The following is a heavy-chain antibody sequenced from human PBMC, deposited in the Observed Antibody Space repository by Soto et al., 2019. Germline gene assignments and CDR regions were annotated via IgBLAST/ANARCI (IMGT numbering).Heavy chain of an antibody. J-gene: IGHJ6*03. V-gene: IGHV3-48*01. CDR1: RFTFSSYS. D-gene: IGHD2-15*01. CDR3: ARSLGYCSGGSCHYYMDV. CDR2: ISSSSSTI. Sequence: GGSLRLSCAASRFTFSSYSMNWVRQAPGKGLEWVSYISSSSSTIYYADSVKGRFTISRDNAKNSLYLQMNSLRAEDTAVYYCARSLGYCSGGSCHYYMDVWGKGTTVTVSS.